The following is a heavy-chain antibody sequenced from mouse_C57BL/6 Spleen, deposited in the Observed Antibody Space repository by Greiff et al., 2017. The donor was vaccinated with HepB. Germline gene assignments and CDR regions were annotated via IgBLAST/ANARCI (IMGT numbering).Heavy chain of an antibody. CDR3: AREKAQATDY. Sequence: QVHVKQPGAELVMPGASVKLSCKASGYTFTSYWMHWVKQRPGQGLEWIGEIDPSDSYTNYNQKFKGKSTLTVDKSSSTAYMQLSSLTSEDSAVYYCAREKAQATDYWGQGTTLTVSS. V-gene: IGHV1-69*01. CDR1: GYTFTSYW. J-gene: IGHJ2*01. D-gene: IGHD3-2*02. CDR2: IDPSDSYT.